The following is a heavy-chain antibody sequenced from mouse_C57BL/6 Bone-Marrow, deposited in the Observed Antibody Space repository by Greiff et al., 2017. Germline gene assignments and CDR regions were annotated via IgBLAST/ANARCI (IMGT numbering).Heavy chain of an antibody. CDR2: ISGGGGNT. Sequence: EVQGVESGGGLVKPGGSLKLSCEASGFTFSSYTMSWVRQTPEKRLQWVAAISGGGGNTYYTDSVKGRFTLSRDNDKNILYLQRSSQRSEDTALYDCSRQVTTVLATNYFDVWGTGTTVTVSS. J-gene: IGHJ1*03. CDR1: GFTFSSYT. CDR3: SRQVTTVLATNYFDV. D-gene: IGHD1-1*01. V-gene: IGHV5-9*01.